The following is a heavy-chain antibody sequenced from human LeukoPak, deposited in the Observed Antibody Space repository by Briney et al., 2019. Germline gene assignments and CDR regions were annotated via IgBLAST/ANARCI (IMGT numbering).Heavy chain of an antibody. CDR2: IIPIFGTA. Sequence: SVKVSCKASGGTFGNYAISWVRQAPGQGLEWMGGIIPIFGTANYAQKFRGRVTITADKSTRTAYMELSSLRSEDTAVYYCAAISPYYYMDVWGKGTTVTISS. CDR3: AAISPYYYMDV. J-gene: IGHJ6*03. CDR1: GGTFGNYA. D-gene: IGHD2-21*01. V-gene: IGHV1-69*06.